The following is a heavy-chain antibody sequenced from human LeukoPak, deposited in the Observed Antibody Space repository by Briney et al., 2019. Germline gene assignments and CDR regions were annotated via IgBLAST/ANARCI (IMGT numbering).Heavy chain of an antibody. D-gene: IGHD3-10*01. V-gene: IGHV3-23*01. CDR2: ISGSGGST. J-gene: IGHJ4*02. CDR3: AKDASYYYGSGRGPFDY. Sequence: PGGSLRLSCAASGFTFSSYAMSWVRQAPGKGLEWVSAISGSGGSTYYADSVKGRFTISRDNSKNTLYLQMNSLRAEDTAVYYCAKDASYYYGSGRGPFDYWGQGTLVTVSP. CDR1: GFTFSSYA.